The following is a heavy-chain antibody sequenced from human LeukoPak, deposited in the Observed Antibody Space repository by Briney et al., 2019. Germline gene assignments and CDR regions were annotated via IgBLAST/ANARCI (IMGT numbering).Heavy chain of an antibody. CDR3: ARGNIGYHSYGMDV. Sequence: GGSLRLSCAASGFTFSSYAMHWVRQAPGKGLEWVAVISYDGSNKYYADSVKGRFTISRDNSKNTLYLQMNSLRAEDTAVYYCARGNIGYHSYGMDVWGQGTTVTASS. D-gene: IGHD2/OR15-2a*01. CDR1: GFTFSSYA. J-gene: IGHJ6*02. CDR2: ISYDGSNK. V-gene: IGHV3-30*04.